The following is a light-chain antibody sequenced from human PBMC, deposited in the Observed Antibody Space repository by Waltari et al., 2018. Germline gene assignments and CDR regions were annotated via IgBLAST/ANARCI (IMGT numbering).Light chain of an antibody. CDR1: SPIPGATYP. Sequence: QSVLTQPPSVSGAPGPGVPISCPGGSPIPGATYPVHWYQHLPGTAPKLLIYGNTNRPSGIPDRFSASMSGVSASLAITGLQPEDEADYYCQSFDNNLRAWVFGGGTKVTVL. CDR2: GNT. CDR3: QSFDNNLRAWV. J-gene: IGLJ3*02. V-gene: IGLV1-40*01.